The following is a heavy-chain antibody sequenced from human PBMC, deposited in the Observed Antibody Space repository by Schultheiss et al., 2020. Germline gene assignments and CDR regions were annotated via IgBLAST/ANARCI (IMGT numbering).Heavy chain of an antibody. V-gene: IGHV4-39*01. CDR1: GDSITNSKYY. CDR2: VYYSGST. J-gene: IGHJ6*02. D-gene: IGHD7-27*01. CDR3: ATLGLYSYGMDV. Sequence: SETLSLTCTVSGDSITNSKYYWAWIRQAPGKGLEWIGIVYYSGSTYYTPSLKSRVTMSVDTSKNQFSLKLNSVTAADSAVYYCATLGLYSYGMDVWGRGNMVTVSS.